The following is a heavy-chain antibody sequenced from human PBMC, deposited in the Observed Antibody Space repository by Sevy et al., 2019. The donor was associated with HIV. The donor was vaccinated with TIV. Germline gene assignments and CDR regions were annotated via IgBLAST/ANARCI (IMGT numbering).Heavy chain of an antibody. J-gene: IGHJ6*02. CDR3: GHRSGSGLNYYYGMDV. CDR1: GGTFSSYA. Sequence: ASVKVSCKASGGTFSSYAISWVRQAPGQGLEWMGGITPIFGTASYAQKFQGRVTITADASTSTAYMELSSLRSEDTAVYYCGHRSGSGLNYYYGMDVWGQGTTVTVSS. CDR2: ITPIFGTA. V-gene: IGHV1-69*13. D-gene: IGHD3-22*01.